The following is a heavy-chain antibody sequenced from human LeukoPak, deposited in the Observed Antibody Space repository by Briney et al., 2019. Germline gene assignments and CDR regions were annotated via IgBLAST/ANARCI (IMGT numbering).Heavy chain of an antibody. D-gene: IGHD3-10*01. V-gene: IGHV5-51*01. CDR3: ARPPRRYYGSGSHAFDI. J-gene: IGHJ3*02. CDR1: GYSFTSYW. Sequence: GESLKISCKGSGYSFTSYWIGWVRQMPGKGLEWMGIIYPGDSDTRYSPSFQGQVTISADKSISTAYLQWSSLKASDTAMYSCARPPRRYYGSGSHAFDIWGQGTMVTVSS. CDR2: IYPGDSDT.